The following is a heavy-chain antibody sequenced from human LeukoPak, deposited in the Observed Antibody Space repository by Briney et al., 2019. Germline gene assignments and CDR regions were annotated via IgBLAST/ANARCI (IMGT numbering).Heavy chain of an antibody. CDR2: ISPDGTNI. CDR1: GFIFSGYA. Sequence: GGSLRLSCVASGFIFSGYAMQWVRQAPGKRLEYVSGISPDGTNIFYADSVKGRFTMSRDNSRDMIYLQMGSLRVEDTAVYYCTKERRRDDILTGSFSDWGQGILVTVSS. V-gene: IGHV3-64*02. CDR3: TKERRRDDILTGSFSD. D-gene: IGHD3-9*01. J-gene: IGHJ4*02.